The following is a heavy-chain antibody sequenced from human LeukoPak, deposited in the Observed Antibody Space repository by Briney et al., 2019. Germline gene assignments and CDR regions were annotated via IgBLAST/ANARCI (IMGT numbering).Heavy chain of an antibody. CDR2: INAGNGNS. J-gene: IGHJ4*02. D-gene: IGHD6-13*01. CDR3: ARGERSSSWFFDY. CDR1: GYTFTSYA. Sequence: ASVKVSCKASGYTFTSYAMHWVRQAPGQRLEWMGWINAGNGNSKYSQKFQGRVTITRDTSASTAYMELSSLRSEDTAVYYCARGERSSSWFFDYWGQGTLVTVSS. V-gene: IGHV1-3*01.